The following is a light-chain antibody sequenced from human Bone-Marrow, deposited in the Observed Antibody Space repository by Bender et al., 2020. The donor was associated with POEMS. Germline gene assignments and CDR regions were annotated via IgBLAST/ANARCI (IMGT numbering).Light chain of an antibody. CDR1: ALPKQN. Sequence: SYELTQPPSVSVSPGQTARITCSGDALPKQNAFWYKQKPGQAPVLVIYNTERPSGIPERFSGSSSGTTVTLTISGVQAEDEADYYCQSADSSGPYVVVFGGGTKLTVL. V-gene: IGLV3-25*03. CDR2: NT. J-gene: IGLJ2*01. CDR3: QSADSSGPYVVV.